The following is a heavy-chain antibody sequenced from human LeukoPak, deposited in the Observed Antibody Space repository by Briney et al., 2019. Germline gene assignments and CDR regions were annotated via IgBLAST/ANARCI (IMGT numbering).Heavy chain of an antibody. D-gene: IGHD2-15*01. CDR3: ARGSDCSGGSCYEFDY. Sequence: ASVKVSSTASVYSFTTYGITWVRQAPGQGLEWMGWISAYNGNTNYAQKLQGRVTMTTATSTSTAYMELRSLRSDDTAVYYCARGSDCSGGSCYEFDYWGQGTLVTVSS. CDR1: VYSFTTYG. J-gene: IGHJ4*02. V-gene: IGHV1-18*01. CDR2: ISAYNGNT.